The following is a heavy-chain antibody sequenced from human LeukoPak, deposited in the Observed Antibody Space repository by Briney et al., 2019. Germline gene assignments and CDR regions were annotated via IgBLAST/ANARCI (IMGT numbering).Heavy chain of an antibody. CDR2: IYYRGST. CDR3: ARDPMVRGVLYYYYYMDV. D-gene: IGHD3-10*01. V-gene: IGHV4-39*07. CDR1: GGSISSSSYY. J-gene: IGHJ6*03. Sequence: SETLSLTCTVSGGSISSSSYYWGWIRQPPGKGLEWMGSIYYRGSTYCNPSLKSRLTISVDTSKNQFSLKLSSVTAADTAVYYCARDPMVRGVLYYYYYMDVWGKGTTVTVSS.